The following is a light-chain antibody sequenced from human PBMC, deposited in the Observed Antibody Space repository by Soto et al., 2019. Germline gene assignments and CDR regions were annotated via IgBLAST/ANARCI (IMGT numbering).Light chain of an antibody. Sequence: DIQMTQSPSTLSASVGDRVTITCRASQTISSWLAWYQQKPGKAPKLLIYKASTLKSGVPSRFSGSGSGTEFTLTISRLEPEDFAVYYCQQYQNSPRTFGQGTKVDIK. CDR2: KAS. V-gene: IGKV1-5*03. CDR1: QTISSW. CDR3: QQYQNSPRT. J-gene: IGKJ1*01.